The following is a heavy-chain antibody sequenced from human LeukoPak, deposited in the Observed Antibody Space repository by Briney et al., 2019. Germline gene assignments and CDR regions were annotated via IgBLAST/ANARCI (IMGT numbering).Heavy chain of an antibody. CDR3: ASHIAVAGTLDY. V-gene: IGHV1-69*05. Sequence: SVKVSCKASGGTFSSYAISWVRQAPGQGLEWMGGIIPIFGTANYAQKFQGRVTITTDESTSTAYMELSSLRSEDTAVYYCASHIAVAGTLDYWGQGTLATVSS. CDR1: GGTFSSYA. D-gene: IGHD6-19*01. J-gene: IGHJ4*02. CDR2: IIPIFGTA.